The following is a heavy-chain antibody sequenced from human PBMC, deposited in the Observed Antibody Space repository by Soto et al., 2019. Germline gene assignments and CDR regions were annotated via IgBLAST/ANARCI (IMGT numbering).Heavy chain of an antibody. V-gene: IGHV3-7*01. Sequence: GGSLRLSCAASGFTFSSYWMSWVRQAPGKGLEWVANIKQDGSEKYYVDSVKGRFTISRDNAKNSLYLQMNSLGAEDTAVYYCARDLNTIFGVVISPRAFDIWGQGTMVTVSS. CDR3: ARDLNTIFGVVISPRAFDI. J-gene: IGHJ3*02. CDR1: GFTFSSYW. D-gene: IGHD3-3*01. CDR2: IKQDGSEK.